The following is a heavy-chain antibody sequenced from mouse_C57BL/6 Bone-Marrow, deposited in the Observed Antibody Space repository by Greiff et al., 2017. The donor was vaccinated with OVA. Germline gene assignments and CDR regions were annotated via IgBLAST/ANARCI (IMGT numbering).Heavy chain of an antibody. CDR2: ISSGSSTI. V-gene: IGHV5-17*01. Sequence: EVHLVESGGGLVKPGGSLKLSCAASGFTFSDYGMHWVRQAPEKGLEWVAYISSGSSTIYYADTVKGRFTISRDNAKNTLFLQMTSLRSEDKAMYYCARRFAYWGQGTLVTVSA. CDR1: GFTFSDYG. CDR3: ARRFAY. J-gene: IGHJ3*01.